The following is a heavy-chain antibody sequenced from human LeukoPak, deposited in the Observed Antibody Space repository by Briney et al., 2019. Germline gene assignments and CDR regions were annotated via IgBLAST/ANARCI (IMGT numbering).Heavy chain of an antibody. CDR3: AKVRSGDGDYYFGIDA. CDR1: RFTFRSYS. D-gene: IGHD6-19*01. V-gene: IGHV3-23*01. Sequence: GGSLRLSRAASRFTFRSYSINWVGPAAARGVAWVSSIYGSGGSTYYAASVKGRFTISRDNSQNTLYLQMSSLRAEDTAVYYCAKVRSGDGDYYFGIDAWGPGTTVSVSS. J-gene: IGHJ6*02. CDR2: IYGSGGST.